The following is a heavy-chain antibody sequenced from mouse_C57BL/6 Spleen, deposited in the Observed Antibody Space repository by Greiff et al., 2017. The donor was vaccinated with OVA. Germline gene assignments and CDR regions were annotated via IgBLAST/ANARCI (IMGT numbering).Heavy chain of an antibody. CDR2: IYPGDGDT. CDR3: ARWITTVVAPYYYAMDY. Sequence: QVQLQQSGPELVKPGASVKISCKASGYAFSSSWMNWVKQRPGKGLEWIGRIYPGDGDTNYNGKFKGKATLTAAKSSSTAYMQLSSLTSEDSAVYFCARWITTVVAPYYYAMDYWGQGTSVTVSS. D-gene: IGHD1-1*01. V-gene: IGHV1-82*01. CDR1: GYAFSSSW. J-gene: IGHJ4*01.